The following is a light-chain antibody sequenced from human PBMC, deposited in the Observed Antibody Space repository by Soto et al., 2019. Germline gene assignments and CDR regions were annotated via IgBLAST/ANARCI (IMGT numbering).Light chain of an antibody. J-gene: IGLJ3*02. CDR1: SSDVGSYNL. V-gene: IGLV2-23*01. CDR2: EGS. Sequence: QSALTQPASVSGSPGQSITISCTGTSSDVGSYNLVSWYQQHPGKAPKLMIYEGSXRPSGVSNXFSGSKSGNTASLTISGLQAEDEADYYCCSYAGSRVFGGGTKLTVL. CDR3: CSYAGSRV.